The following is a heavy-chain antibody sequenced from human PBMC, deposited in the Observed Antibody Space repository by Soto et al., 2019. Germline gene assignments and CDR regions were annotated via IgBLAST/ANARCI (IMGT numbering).Heavy chain of an antibody. Sequence: SETLPLTCSVSGGSISSSSYYWGWIRQPPGKGLEWIGSIYYSGSTYYNPSLKSRVTISIDKSKNQFSLKLSSLTAADTAVYYCARLEGLATISYYFDFWGQGTLVTVSS. J-gene: IGHJ4*02. CDR1: GGSISSSSYY. CDR3: ARLEGLATISYYFDF. D-gene: IGHD3-9*01. CDR2: IYYSGST. V-gene: IGHV4-39*01.